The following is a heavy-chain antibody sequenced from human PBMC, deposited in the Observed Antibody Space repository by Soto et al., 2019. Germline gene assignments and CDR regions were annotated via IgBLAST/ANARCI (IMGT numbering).Heavy chain of an antibody. CDR3: ALRGYCTGDSCYSA. J-gene: IGHJ5*02. V-gene: IGHV2-5*01. CDR2: IYWNDDG. Sequence: QITLKESGPTLMKPTQTLTLTCTFSGFSLRTGGVGVGWIRQPPGKALEWLALIYWNDDGRYSPSLKSRLTITKDTSKNQVVLTMTNMDPVDTATYYCALRGYCTGDSCYSAWGRGTLVIVSS. CDR1: GFSLRTGGVG. D-gene: IGHD2-15*01.